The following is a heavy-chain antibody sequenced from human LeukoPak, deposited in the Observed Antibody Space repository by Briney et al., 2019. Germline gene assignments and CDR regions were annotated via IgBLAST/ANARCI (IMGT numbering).Heavy chain of an antibody. V-gene: IGHV4-4*07. CDR1: GGSISSYY. J-gene: IGHJ4*02. Sequence: SETLSLTCTVSGGSISSYYWSWIRQPAGKGLEWIGRIYTSGSTNYNPSLKSRVTMSVDTSKNQFSLKLSSVTAADTAVYYCPRDQGYYSSGYYYYFDYWGQGTLVTVSS. D-gene: IGHD3-22*01. CDR2: IYTSGST. CDR3: PRDQGYYSSGYYYYFDY.